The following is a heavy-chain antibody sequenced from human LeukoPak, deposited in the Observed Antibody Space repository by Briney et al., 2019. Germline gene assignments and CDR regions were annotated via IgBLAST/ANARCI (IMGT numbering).Heavy chain of an antibody. CDR2: ISSSSSYI. CDR3: ASNSGVSATAFDI. CDR1: GFTFSSYS. Sequence: PGGSPRLSCAASGFTFSSYSMNWVRQAPGKGLEWVSSISSSSSYIYYADSVKGRFTISRDNAKNSLYLQMNSLRAEDTAVYYCASNSGVSATAFDIWGQGTMVTVSS. V-gene: IGHV3-21*01. J-gene: IGHJ3*02. D-gene: IGHD3-3*01.